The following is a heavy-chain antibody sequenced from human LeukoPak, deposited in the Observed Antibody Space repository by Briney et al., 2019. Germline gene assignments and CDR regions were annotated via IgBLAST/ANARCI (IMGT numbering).Heavy chain of an antibody. V-gene: IGHV6-1*01. CDR1: GDSVSSNSAT. CDR3: ARLIAYCGGDCPPNAMDV. D-gene: IGHD2-21*02. J-gene: IGHJ6*02. Sequence: SQTLSLTCAISGDSVSSNSATWNWIRQSPSRGLEWLGRTYYRSKWYKYYAVSVKSRITINPDTSKNQFSLKLSSVTAADTAVYYCARLIAYCGGDCPPNAMDVWGQGTTVTVSS. CDR2: TYYRSKWYK.